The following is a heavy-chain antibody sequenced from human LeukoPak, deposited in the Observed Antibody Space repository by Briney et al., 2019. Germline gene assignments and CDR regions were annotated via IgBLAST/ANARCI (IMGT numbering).Heavy chain of an antibody. Sequence: GASVKVSCKASGYTFTGQFIHWVRQAPGQGLEWMGRIIPILGIANYAQKFQGRVTITADKSTSTAYMELSSLRSEDTAVYYCAREAPVLTMVRGVHPRGWFDPWGQGTLVTVSS. CDR1: GYTFTGQF. V-gene: IGHV1-69*04. D-gene: IGHD3-10*01. CDR2: IIPILGIA. CDR3: AREAPVLTMVRGVHPRGWFDP. J-gene: IGHJ5*02.